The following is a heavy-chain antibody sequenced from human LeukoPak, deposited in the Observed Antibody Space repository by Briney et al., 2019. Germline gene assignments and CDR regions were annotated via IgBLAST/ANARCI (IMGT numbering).Heavy chain of an antibody. V-gene: IGHV4-39*01. CDR2: IFYSGST. CDR3: ARVITMIAGNWFDP. Sequence: SETLSLTCTVSGGSLSRGTYYWGWIRQPPGKGLQWIGNIFYSGSTYYNPSLESRLTMSVDTSKNQFSLKLSSVTAADTAVYYCARVITMIAGNWFDPWGQGTLVTVSS. CDR1: GGSLSRGTYY. J-gene: IGHJ5*02. D-gene: IGHD3-22*01.